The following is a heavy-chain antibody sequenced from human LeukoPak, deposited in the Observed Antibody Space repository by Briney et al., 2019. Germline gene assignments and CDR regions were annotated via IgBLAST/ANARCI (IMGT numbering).Heavy chain of an antibody. Sequence: PGGSLRLSCAASGFTFSTYAMSWVRQAPGKGLEWVSAIRGSGDGGSGGNTYYADSVKGRFTISRDNSKNTLYLQMNSLRAEDTAVYYCAKDRDSSSWSRYYFDYWGQGTLVTVSS. J-gene: IGHJ4*02. CDR3: AKDRDSSSWSRYYFDY. CDR2: IRGSGDGGSGGNT. CDR1: GFTFSTYA. V-gene: IGHV3-23*01. D-gene: IGHD6-13*01.